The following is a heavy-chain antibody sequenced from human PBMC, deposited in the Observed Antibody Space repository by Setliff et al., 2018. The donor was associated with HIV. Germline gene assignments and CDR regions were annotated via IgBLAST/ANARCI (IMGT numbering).Heavy chain of an antibody. J-gene: IGHJ6*02. V-gene: IGHV3-11*04. Sequence: NPGGSLRLSCAASGFTVSSNYMSWVRQAPGKGLEWVSYISGSGSAMYYADSVEGRFTISRDNAKNSLYLQMNSLRAEDTAVYYFKDVWGQGTTVTVSS. CDR2: ISGSGSAM. CDR3: KDV. CDR1: GFTVSSNY.